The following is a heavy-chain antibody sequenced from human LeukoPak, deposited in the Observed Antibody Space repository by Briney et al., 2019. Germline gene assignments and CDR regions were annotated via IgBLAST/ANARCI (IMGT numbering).Heavy chain of an antibody. CDR1: GFTFSDYY. CDR2: ISSSGSTI. V-gene: IGHV3-11*01. Sequence: PGGSLRLSCAASGFTFSDYYMSWIRQAPGKGLEWVSYISSSGSTIYYADSVKGRFTISRDNAKNSLYLQMNSLRAADTAVYYCGYYDSSGYYDNDYWGQGTLVTVSS. D-gene: IGHD3-22*01. CDR3: GYYDSSGYYDNDY. J-gene: IGHJ4*02.